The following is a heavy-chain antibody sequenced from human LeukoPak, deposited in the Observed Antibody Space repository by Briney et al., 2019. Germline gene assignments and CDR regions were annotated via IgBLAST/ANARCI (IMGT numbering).Heavy chain of an antibody. CDR3: VRGDYYGSGSYPDY. CDR1: GFTFSSYA. J-gene: IGHJ4*02. Sequence: GGSLRLSCSASGFTFSSYAMHWVRQAPGKGLEYVSGISSYGGSTYYADSVKGGFIISRDNSKNTLYLQMSSLRAEDSALYYCVRGDYYGSGSYPDYWGQGTLVTVSS. V-gene: IGHV3-64D*06. D-gene: IGHD3-10*01. CDR2: ISSYGGST.